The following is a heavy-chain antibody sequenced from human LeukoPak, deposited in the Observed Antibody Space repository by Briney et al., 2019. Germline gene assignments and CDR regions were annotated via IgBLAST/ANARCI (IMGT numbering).Heavy chain of an antibody. J-gene: IGHJ4*02. CDR3: ARGLRRGSHSLYYFDY. CDR1: GGSISSGGYY. CDR2: IYYSGST. Sequence: PSETLSLTCTVSGGSISSGGYYWSWIRQHPGKGLEWIGYIYYSGSTYYNPSLKSQVTISVDTSKNQFSLKLSSVTAADTAVYYCARGLRRGSHSLYYFDYWGQGTLVTVSS. D-gene: IGHD3-10*01. V-gene: IGHV4-31*01.